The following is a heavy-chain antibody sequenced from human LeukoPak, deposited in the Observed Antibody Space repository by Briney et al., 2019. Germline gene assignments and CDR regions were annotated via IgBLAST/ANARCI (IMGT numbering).Heavy chain of an antibody. Sequence: ASVKVSCKASGYTFTSYDINWVRQASGQGLEWMGWMSPKSANTGYAQQFQGRVTMTTDTSTSTAYMELRSLRSDDTAVYYCARSQTTGFGESSDYWGQGTLVTVSS. CDR2: MSPKSANT. V-gene: IGHV1-8*02. D-gene: IGHD3-10*01. CDR1: GYTFTSYD. J-gene: IGHJ4*02. CDR3: ARSQTTGFGESSDY.